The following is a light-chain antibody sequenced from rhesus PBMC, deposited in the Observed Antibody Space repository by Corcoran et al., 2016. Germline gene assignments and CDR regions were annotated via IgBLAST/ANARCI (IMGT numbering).Light chain of an antibody. CDR2: TAS. Sequence: DIQMTQSPSSLSASVGDTVTITCRASQGISSWLAWYQQKPGKAPKLLIYTASSLQSGVPSRFSGSGSGTDFTLTISSLQSEDFATYYCKQYSSRPLTFGGGTKVELK. V-gene: IGKV1-22*01. CDR1: QGISSW. J-gene: IGKJ4*01. CDR3: KQYSSRPLT.